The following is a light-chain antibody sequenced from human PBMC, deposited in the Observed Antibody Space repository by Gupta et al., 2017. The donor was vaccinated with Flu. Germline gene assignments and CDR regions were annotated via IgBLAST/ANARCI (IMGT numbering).Light chain of an antibody. J-gene: IGKJ1*01. CDR3: LQSNSIPWT. V-gene: IGKV1-39*01. CDR1: QNINGL. CDR2: RAS. Sequence: GDRDTISCRASQNINGLVNWYQQKPGKAPDLLIYRASIKQSGVPSRFSASGSGTDFTLTISSLQPEDFATYHCLQSNSIPWTFGQGTKVEIK.